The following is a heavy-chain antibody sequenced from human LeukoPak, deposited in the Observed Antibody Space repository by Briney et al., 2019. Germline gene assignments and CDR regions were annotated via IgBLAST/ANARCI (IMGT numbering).Heavy chain of an antibody. D-gene: IGHD6-13*01. Sequence: GGSLRLSCAASGFTFSSYGMSWVRQAPGKGLEWVSAISGSGGSTYYADSVKGRFTISRDNSKNTLYLQMNSLRAEDTAVYFCAKGAGIAAAGPGSDYWGQGTLVTVSS. CDR1: GFTFSSYG. J-gene: IGHJ4*02. CDR3: AKGAGIAAAGPGSDY. CDR2: ISGSGGST. V-gene: IGHV3-23*01.